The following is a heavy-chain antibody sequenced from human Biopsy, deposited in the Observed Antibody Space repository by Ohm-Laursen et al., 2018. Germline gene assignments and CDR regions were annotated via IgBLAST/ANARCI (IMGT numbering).Heavy chain of an antibody. J-gene: IGHJ4*02. CDR3: ARRDYRNGFKFDF. V-gene: IGHV4-59*08. CDR2: IYYTGST. D-gene: IGHD3-16*01. CDR1: GGSINSYY. Sequence: SETLSLTCTVSGGSINSYYWSWIRQPPGKGLEWIGYIYYTGSTYYSPSLESRIIMSVDTSKNQFSLRLSSVTAADTAVYYCARRDYRNGFKFDFWGQGTLVTVSS.